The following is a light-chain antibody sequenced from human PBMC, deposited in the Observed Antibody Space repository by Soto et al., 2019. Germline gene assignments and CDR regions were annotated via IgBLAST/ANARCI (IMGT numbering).Light chain of an antibody. CDR1: SSDIGVYDY. J-gene: IGLJ1*01. Sequence: QSALTQPASVSGSPGQSITISCTGTSSDIGVYDYVSWYQQYPGKAPKFLISEVNNRPSGVFNRFSGSKSGNTASLTISGLQAEDEADYYCSSYTTGSTYVFGTGTKVTVL. CDR2: EVN. V-gene: IGLV2-14*01. CDR3: SSYTTGSTYV.